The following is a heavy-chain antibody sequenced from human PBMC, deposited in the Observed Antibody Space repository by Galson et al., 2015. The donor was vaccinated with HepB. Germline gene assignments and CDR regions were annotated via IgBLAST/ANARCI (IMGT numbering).Heavy chain of an antibody. D-gene: IGHD4/OR15-4a*01. J-gene: IGHJ4*02. CDR1: GFSFSSYS. CDR3: ARVRAESHFDF. Sequence: SLRLSCAAAGFSFSSYSMTWVRQAPGKGLEWVAVISYDESNKSCADSVKGRFTTSRDNSNNTLYLQMNSLRTDDTAVYYCARVRAESHFDFWGQGTLVTVSP. CDR2: ISYDESNK. V-gene: IGHV3-30-3*01.